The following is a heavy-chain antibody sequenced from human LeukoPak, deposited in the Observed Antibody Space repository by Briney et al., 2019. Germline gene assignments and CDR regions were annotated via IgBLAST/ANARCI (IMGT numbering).Heavy chain of an antibody. J-gene: IGHJ4*02. CDR3: ARDGGTVP. V-gene: IGHV1-2*02. D-gene: IGHD4-17*01. Sequence: ASVKVSCKASGYTFTGYYIHWMRQAPGQGLEWMGWINGNTGGTNYAQKFQGRVTMTRDTSISTAYMELSRLRSDDTAMYYCARDGGTVPWGQGTLVTVSS. CDR2: INGNTGGT. CDR1: GYTFTGYY.